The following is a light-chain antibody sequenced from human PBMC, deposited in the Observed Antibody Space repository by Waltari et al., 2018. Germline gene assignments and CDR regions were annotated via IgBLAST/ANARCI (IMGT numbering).Light chain of an antibody. J-gene: IGLJ3*02. V-gene: IGLV2-23*02. Sequence: QSALTQPASLSGSPGQSITISCTGTSSDVGHYNLVSWYQQHPGNAPKLIIYEVSKRPSGDSNRFSGSKSGNTASLTISGLQAEDEAGYYCSSYGGSSSVVCGGGTELTVL. CDR3: SSYGGSSSVV. CDR2: EVS. CDR1: SSDVGHYNL.